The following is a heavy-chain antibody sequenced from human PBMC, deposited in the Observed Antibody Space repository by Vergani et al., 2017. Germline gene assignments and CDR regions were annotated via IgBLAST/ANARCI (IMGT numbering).Heavy chain of an antibody. J-gene: IGHJ4*02. CDR2: IIPILGIA. D-gene: IGHD3-22*01. Sequence: QVQLVQSGAEVKKPGSSVKVSCKASGGTFSSYTISWVRQAPGQGLEWMGRIIPILGIANYAQKFQGRVTITADKSTSTAYMELSSLRSEDTAVYYCASGYYDSSGYYPFDYWGQGTLVTVSS. V-gene: IGHV1-69*02. CDR3: ASGYYDSSGYYPFDY. CDR1: GGTFSSYT.